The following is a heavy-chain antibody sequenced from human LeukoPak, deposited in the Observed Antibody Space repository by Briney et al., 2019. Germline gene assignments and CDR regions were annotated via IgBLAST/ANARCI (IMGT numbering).Heavy chain of an antibody. D-gene: IGHD5-12*01. V-gene: IGHV3-23*01. CDR3: AKARSEWLRYVALFD. Sequence: GGSLRLSCAASGFTFSSYAMSWVRQAPGKGLEWVSAISGSGGSTYYADSVKGRFTISRDISKNTLYLQMNSLRAEDTAVYYCAKARSEWLRYVALFDWGQGTLVTVSS. CDR2: ISGSGGST. CDR1: GFTFSSYA. J-gene: IGHJ4*02.